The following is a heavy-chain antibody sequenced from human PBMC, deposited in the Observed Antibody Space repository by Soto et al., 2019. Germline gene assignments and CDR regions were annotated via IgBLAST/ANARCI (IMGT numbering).Heavy chain of an antibody. CDR1: GGSISSSSYY. J-gene: IGHJ5*02. CDR3: ARHQRGEWALLPP. CDR2: ISYSGST. V-gene: IGHV4-39*01. Sequence: PLETLSLSCTVSGGSISSSSYYWGWIRQPPGKGLEWIGSISYSGSTYYNPSLKSRVTISVDTSKNQLSLKLSSVTAADTAVYYCARHQRGEWALLPPWGQGTLVTVS. D-gene: IGHD1-26*01.